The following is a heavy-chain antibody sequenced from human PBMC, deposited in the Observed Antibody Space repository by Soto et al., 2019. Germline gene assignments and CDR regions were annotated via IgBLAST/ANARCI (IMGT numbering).Heavy chain of an antibody. D-gene: IGHD3-9*01. Sequence: PGESLKISCAASGFTFSSYAMSWVRQAPGKGLEWVSAISGSGGSTYYADSVKGRFTISRDNSKNTLYLQMNSLRAEDTAVYYCAKTMDYDILTGLYYYYGMDVWGQGTTVTVSS. CDR3: AKTMDYDILTGLYYYYGMDV. CDR2: ISGSGGST. J-gene: IGHJ6*02. CDR1: GFTFSSYA. V-gene: IGHV3-23*01.